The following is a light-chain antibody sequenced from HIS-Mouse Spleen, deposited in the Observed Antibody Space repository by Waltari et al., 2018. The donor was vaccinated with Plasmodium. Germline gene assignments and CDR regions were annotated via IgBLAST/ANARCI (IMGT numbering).Light chain of an antibody. Sequence: QSVLTQPPSASGTPGQRVTISCSGSSSNIGSNTVNWYQQLPGTAPKLLIYSNNTRPSGGPDRFSGSKSGTSASLAISGLQSEDEADYYCAAWDDSLNGVFGGGTKLTVL. J-gene: IGLJ3*02. CDR2: SNN. V-gene: IGLV1-44*01. CDR3: AAWDDSLNGV. CDR1: SSNIGSNT.